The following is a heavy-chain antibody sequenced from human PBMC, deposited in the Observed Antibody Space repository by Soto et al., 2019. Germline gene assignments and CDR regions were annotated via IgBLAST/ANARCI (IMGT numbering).Heavy chain of an antibody. J-gene: IGHJ5*02. Sequence: ASVKVSCKASGYTFTSYGISWVRQAPGQGLEWMGWISAYNGNTNYAQKLQGRVTMTTDTSTSTAYMELRSLRCDDTAVYYSARAYCSSTSCYGRRGFDPWGQGTLVTVSS. CDR2: ISAYNGNT. V-gene: IGHV1-18*01. D-gene: IGHD2-2*01. CDR3: ARAYCSSTSCYGRRGFDP. CDR1: GYTFTSYG.